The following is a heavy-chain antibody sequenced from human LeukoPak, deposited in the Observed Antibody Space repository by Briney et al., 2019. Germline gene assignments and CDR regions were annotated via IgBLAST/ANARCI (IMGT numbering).Heavy chain of an antibody. CDR3: ARGKSSLRGYSGYDYPFRWYFDY. J-gene: IGHJ4*02. V-gene: IGHV3-64*01. CDR2: ISSNGGST. CDR1: GFTFSSYA. Sequence: PGGSLRLSCAASGFTFSSYAMHWVRQAPGKGLEYVSAISSNGGSTYYANSVKGRFTISRDNSKNTLYLQMGSLRAEDMAVYYCARGKSSLRGYSGYDYPFRWYFDYWGQGTLVTVSS. D-gene: IGHD5-12*01.